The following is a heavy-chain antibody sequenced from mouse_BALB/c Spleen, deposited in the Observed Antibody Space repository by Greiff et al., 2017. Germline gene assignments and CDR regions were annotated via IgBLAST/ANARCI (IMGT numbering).Heavy chain of an antibody. V-gene: IGHV1-9*01. CDR2: ILPGSGST. CDR3: ERRRGNAHYDYADFAY. CDR1: GYTFSSYW. J-gene: IGHJ3*01. D-gene: IGHD2-4*01. Sequence: QVQLQQSGAELMKPGASVKISCKATGYTFSSYWIEWVKQRPGHGLEWIGEILPGSGSTNYNEKFKGKATFTADTSSNTAYMQLSSLTSEDSAVYYWERRRGNAHYDYADFAYGGQGTLATVS.